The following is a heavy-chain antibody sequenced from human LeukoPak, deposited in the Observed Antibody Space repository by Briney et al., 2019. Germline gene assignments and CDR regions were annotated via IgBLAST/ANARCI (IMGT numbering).Heavy chain of an antibody. J-gene: IGHJ3*02. CDR2: IYHSGST. D-gene: IGHD1-26*01. Sequence: SGTLSLTCAVSGGSISSSNWWSWVRQPPGKGLEWIGEIYHSGSTNYNPSPKSRVTISVDKSKNQFSLKLSSVTAADTAVYYCARSLYSGSYYLAFDIWGQGTMVTVSS. CDR3: ARSLYSGSYYLAFDI. V-gene: IGHV4-4*02. CDR1: GGSISSSNW.